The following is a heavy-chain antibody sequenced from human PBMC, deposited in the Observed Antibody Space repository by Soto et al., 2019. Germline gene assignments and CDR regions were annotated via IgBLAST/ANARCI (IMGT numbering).Heavy chain of an antibody. V-gene: IGHV3-21*01. D-gene: IGHD3-16*02. Sequence: PGGSLRLSCAASGFTFSSYRMNWVRQAPGKRLEWVSSISSSSSYIYYADSVKGRFTISRDNAKNSLYLQMNRLRTEDTAVYYCARDLHYDYVWGSYRPYAFDIWGQGTMVTVSS. CDR2: ISSSSSYI. CDR1: GFTFSSYR. CDR3: ARDLHYDYVWGSYRPYAFDI. J-gene: IGHJ3*02.